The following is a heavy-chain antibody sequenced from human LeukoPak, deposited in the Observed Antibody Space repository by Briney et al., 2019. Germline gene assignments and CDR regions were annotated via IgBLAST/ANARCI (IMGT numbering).Heavy chain of an antibody. J-gene: IGHJ2*01. CDR3: ARDDDYDDYSDWYFDL. CDR2: IKQDGSQK. D-gene: IGHD4-17*01. Sequence: GGSLRLSCTASGFTFSSYWMTWVRQAPGKGLEWVANIKQDGSQKYYVDSVKGRFTISRDNAKNSLYLQMNSLRAEDTAVYYCARDDDYDDYSDWYFDLWGRGTLVTVSS. V-gene: IGHV3-7*01. CDR1: GFTFSSYW.